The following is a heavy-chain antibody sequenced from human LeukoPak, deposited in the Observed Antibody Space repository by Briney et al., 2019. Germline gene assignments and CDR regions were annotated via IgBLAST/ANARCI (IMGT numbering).Heavy chain of an antibody. D-gene: IGHD6-13*01. V-gene: IGHV3-20*04. Sequence: ETLSLTCAVYGGSFSGYYWGWIRQPPGKGLEWVSGINWNGGTTGYADSVKGRFTISRDNAKNSLYLQMNSLRAEDTALYYCARDPGAAALVWFDYWGQGTLVTVSS. CDR1: GGSFSGYY. CDR2: INWNGGTT. J-gene: IGHJ4*02. CDR3: ARDPGAAALVWFDY.